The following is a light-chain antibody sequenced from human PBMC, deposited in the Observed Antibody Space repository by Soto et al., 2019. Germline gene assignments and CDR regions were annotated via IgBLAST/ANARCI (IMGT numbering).Light chain of an antibody. V-gene: IGKV3-20*01. J-gene: IGKJ5*01. CDR2: GAS. CDR3: QQYGSSRSIT. CDR1: QSVSSSY. Sequence: EIALTQSPGTLSLSPGERATLSCRASQSVSSSYLAWYQQKPGQAPRLLIYGASSRATGIPDRFSGSGSGTDFTLTISRLEPEDFAVYYCQQYGSSRSITFGQGTRLAIK.